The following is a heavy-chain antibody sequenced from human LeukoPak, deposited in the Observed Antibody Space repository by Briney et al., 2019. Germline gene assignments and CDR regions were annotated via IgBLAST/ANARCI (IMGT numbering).Heavy chain of an antibody. D-gene: IGHD3-16*01. V-gene: IGHV3-21*01. Sequence: PWGSLRLSCAASGFTFSSYSMNWVRQAPGKGLEWVSSINSDSSLMYYAESVKGRFTISRDNARNSLYLQMNSLRAEDTAVYYCIRDLFDDYSLDYWGQGALVTVSS. CDR1: GFTFSSYS. J-gene: IGHJ4*02. CDR3: IRDLFDDYSLDY. CDR2: INSDSSLM.